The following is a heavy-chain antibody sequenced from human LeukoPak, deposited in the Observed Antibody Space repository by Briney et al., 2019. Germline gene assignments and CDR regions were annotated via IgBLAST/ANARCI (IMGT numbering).Heavy chain of an antibody. D-gene: IGHD3-22*01. CDR3: ARDQYYYDSSGYYRFDY. V-gene: IGHV4-4*07. CDR1: GGSISSYY. J-gene: IGHJ4*02. Sequence: SETLSLTCTVSGGSISSYYWSWIREPAGKGLEWIGRMHTSGNTNYNPSLKSRVTMSGDTSKNQFSLKLRSLTAADPAVYYWARDQYYYDSSGYYRFDYWGQGTLVTVSS. CDR2: MHTSGNT.